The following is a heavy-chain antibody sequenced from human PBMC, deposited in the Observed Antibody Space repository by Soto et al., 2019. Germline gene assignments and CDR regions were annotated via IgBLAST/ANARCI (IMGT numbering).Heavy chain of an antibody. CDR1: GYSFTSYW. D-gene: IGHD3-22*01. V-gene: IGHV5-51*01. CDR3: ARRSGYYDSSGYYYGPIDY. CDR2: IYPGDSDT. Sequence: PGASLKISCKGSGYSFTSYWIGWVRQMPGKGLEWMGIIYPGDSDTRYSPSFQGQVTISADKSIGTAYLPWSSLKASDTAMYYCARRSGYYDSSGYYYGPIDYWGQGTLVTVSS. J-gene: IGHJ4*02.